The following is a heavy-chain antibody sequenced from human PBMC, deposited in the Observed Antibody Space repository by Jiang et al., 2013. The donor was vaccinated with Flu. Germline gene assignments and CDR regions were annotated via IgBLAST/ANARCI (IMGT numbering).Heavy chain of an antibody. CDR3: AHTYYYDTSGKTFEY. V-gene: IGHV2-5*02. J-gene: IGHJ4*02. CDR2: IYWDDDK. CDR1: GFSLSTSGVG. D-gene: IGHD3-22*01. Sequence: TLTLTCTFSGFSLSTSGVGVGWIRQPPGKALEWLALIYWDDDKRYSPSLKSRLTITKDPSKNQVVLTMTNMDPVDTATYYCAHTYYYDTSGKTFEYWGQGTLVTVSS.